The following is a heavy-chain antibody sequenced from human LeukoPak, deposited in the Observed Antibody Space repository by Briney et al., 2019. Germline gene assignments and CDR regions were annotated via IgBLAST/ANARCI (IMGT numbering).Heavy chain of an antibody. CDR1: GYSFTSYW. CDR3: ARGKAAAGLHFDY. CDR2: IYPGDSDT. Sequence: GAPLKISSKGSGYSFTSYWIGWGRQRPGKGLEWMGIIYPGDSDTRYSPSFQGQVTISADKSISTAYLQWSTLKASDTAMYYCARGKAAAGLHFDYWGQGTLVTVSS. V-gene: IGHV5-51*01. J-gene: IGHJ4*02. D-gene: IGHD6-13*01.